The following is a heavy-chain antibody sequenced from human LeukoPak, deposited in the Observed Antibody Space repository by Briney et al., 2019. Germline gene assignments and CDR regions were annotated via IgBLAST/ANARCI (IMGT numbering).Heavy chain of an antibody. D-gene: IGHD3-10*01. CDR1: GGSFSGYF. CDR3: ARKHGSGRKFPHYYYYYYMDV. J-gene: IGHJ6*03. V-gene: IGHV4-34*01. Sequence: SETLSLTCAVYGGSFSGYFWSWIRQPPGKGLEWTGEINHSGSTNYNPSLKSRVTISVDTSKNQFSLKLNSVTAADTAVYYCARKHGSGRKFPHYYYYYYMDVWGKGTTVTISS. CDR2: INHSGST.